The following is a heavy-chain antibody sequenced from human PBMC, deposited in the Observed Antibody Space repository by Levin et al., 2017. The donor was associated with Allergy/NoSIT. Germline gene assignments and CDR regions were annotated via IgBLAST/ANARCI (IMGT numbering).Heavy chain of an antibody. CDR3: ARTWRYFDL. CDR1: GFTFSSHG. J-gene: IGHJ4*02. V-gene: IGHV3-30*03. Sequence: SCAASGFTFSSHGMHWVRQAPGKGLEWVAVISYDGSNKYSADSVKGRLTISRDNSKNMLYLQMNSLRVEDTAVYYCARTWRYFDLWGQGTLVTVSS. D-gene: IGHD3-3*01. CDR2: ISYDGSNK.